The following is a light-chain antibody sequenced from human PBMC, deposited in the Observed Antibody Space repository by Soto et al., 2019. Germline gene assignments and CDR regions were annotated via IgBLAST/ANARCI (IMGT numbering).Light chain of an antibody. CDR3: QSYDSSLRGSNI. V-gene: IGLV1-40*01. J-gene: IGLJ1*01. CDR1: NSNIGTSYD. CDR2: DNN. Sequence: QSALTQPPSVFSAPGHRFTISCTGSNSNIGTSYDVHWYQQLPGTAPKLLIYDNNNRPSGVPDRFSGSNSGTSASLAITGLQAEDEADYYCQSYDSSLRGSNIFGAGTKVTVL.